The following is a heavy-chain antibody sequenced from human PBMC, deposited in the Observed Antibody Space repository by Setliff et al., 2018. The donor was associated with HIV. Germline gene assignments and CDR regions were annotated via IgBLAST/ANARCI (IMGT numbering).Heavy chain of an antibody. J-gene: IGHJ4*02. Sequence: HPGGSLRLSCEASGFYFRGYAMHWVRQAPGKGLEWVALISYDGSYDKYADSVKGRFTGSRDNSKNMLYLQMNSLRVEDTAIYYCARENYYGSGTHFFDDWGQGTLVTVSS. D-gene: IGHD3-10*01. CDR2: ISYDGSYD. CDR1: GFYFRGYA. V-gene: IGHV3-30*04. CDR3: ARENYYGSGTHFFDD.